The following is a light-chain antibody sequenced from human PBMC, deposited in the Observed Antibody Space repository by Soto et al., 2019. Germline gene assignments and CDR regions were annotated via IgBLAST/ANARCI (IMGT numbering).Light chain of an antibody. CDR3: QQYGSSFFS. V-gene: IGKV3-20*01. J-gene: IGKJ4*01. CDR1: QSVSSSY. Sequence: EIVLTQSPGTLSLSPGERATLSCRASQSVSSSYLAWYQQKPGQAPRLLIYGASSRATGIPDRFSGSGSVTDFTLTISKLEPEDFAVYYCQQYGSSFFSFGGGAKVEIK. CDR2: GAS.